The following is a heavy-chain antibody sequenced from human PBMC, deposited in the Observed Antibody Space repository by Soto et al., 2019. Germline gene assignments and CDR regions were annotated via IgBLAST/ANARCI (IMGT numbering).Heavy chain of an antibody. D-gene: IGHD2-2*02. J-gene: IGHJ5*02. CDR1: GGSFSGYY. CDR3: ARKEGWLVPAAIRNWFDP. Sequence: KPSETLSLTCAVYGGSFSGYYWSWIRQPPGKGLEWIGEINHSGSTNYNPSLKSRVTISVDTSKNQFSLKLSSVTAADTAVYYCARKEGWLVPAAIRNWFDPWGQGTLVTVSS. CDR2: INHSGST. V-gene: IGHV4-34*01.